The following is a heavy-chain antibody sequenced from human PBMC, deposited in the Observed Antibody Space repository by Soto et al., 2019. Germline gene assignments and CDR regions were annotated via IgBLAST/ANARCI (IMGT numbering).Heavy chain of an antibody. V-gene: IGHV4-4*02. D-gene: IGHD1-7*01. Sequence: PSETLSLTCAVSGGSFTSNNWWTWVRQPPGQGLEWIGEIYRTGSTNYNPSLKSRVTISLDKSEKQIPLKVTSLTAADTAVYYCASRDPGTSVDYWGQGTLVTVSS. CDR2: IYRTGST. CDR3: ASRDPGTSVDY. J-gene: IGHJ4*02. CDR1: GGSFTSNNW.